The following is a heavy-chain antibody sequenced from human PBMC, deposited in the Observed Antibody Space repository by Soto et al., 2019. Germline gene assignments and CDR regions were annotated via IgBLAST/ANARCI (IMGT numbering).Heavy chain of an antibody. V-gene: IGHV3-74*01. Sequence: GGSLRLSWAASGFTFSSYGMHRVRQAPGKGLVWVSRINSVESSTSYADSVKGRFTISRDNAKNTLYLQMNSLRAEDTAVYYCARGAARGYAKDYYSYMDVWGKGTTVTVSS. D-gene: IGHD5-12*01. CDR2: INSVESST. J-gene: IGHJ6*03. CDR3: ARGAARGYAKDYYSYMDV. CDR1: GFTFSSYG.